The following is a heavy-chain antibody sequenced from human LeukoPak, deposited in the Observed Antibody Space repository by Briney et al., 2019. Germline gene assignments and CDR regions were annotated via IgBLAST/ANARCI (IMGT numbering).Heavy chain of an antibody. CDR3: AKVAGIAVALDAFDI. D-gene: IGHD6-19*01. J-gene: IGHJ3*02. Sequence: HSGGSLRLSCAASGFTFSSYSMNWVRQAPGKGLEWVSGISWNSGSIGYADSVKGRFTISRDNAKNSLYLQMNSLRAEDTALYYCAKVAGIAVALDAFDIWGQGTMVTVSS. CDR2: ISWNSGSI. CDR1: GFTFSSYS. V-gene: IGHV3-9*01.